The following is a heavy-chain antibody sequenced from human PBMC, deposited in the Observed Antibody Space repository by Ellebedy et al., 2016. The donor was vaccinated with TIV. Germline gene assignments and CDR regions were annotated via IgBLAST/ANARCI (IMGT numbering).Heavy chain of an antibody. Sequence: GESLKISCTASEFTVGSNYMSWVRQAPGKGLEWVSVISTGLSAYYADSVKGRFTVSRDDSKNTLHLQMHSLRAEDTALYYCTSETFNDVDLRIWGVFEMWGQGTMVTVSS. CDR2: ISTGLSA. V-gene: IGHV3-66*01. J-gene: IGHJ3*02. D-gene: IGHD2/OR15-2a*01. CDR3: TSETFNDVDLRIWGVFEM. CDR1: EFTVGSNY.